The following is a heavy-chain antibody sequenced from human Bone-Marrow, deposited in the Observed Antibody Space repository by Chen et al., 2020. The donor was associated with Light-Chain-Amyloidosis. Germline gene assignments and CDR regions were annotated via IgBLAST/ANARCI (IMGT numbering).Heavy chain of an antibody. Sequence: EVQLVESGGGLVKPGGSLRLSCAASGFTFSSYSMNWVRQAPGKGLEWVSSISSSSSYIYYADSVKGRFTISRDNAKNSLYLQMNSLRAEDTAVYYCAKDFRVGATWIGDGWFDPWGQGTLVTVSS. CDR3: AKDFRVGATWIGDGWFDP. CDR2: ISSSSSYI. CDR1: GFTFSSYS. V-gene: IGHV3-21*04. D-gene: IGHD1-26*01. J-gene: IGHJ5*02.